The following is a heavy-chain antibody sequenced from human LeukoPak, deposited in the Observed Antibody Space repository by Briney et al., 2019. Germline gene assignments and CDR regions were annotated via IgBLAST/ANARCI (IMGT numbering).Heavy chain of an antibody. J-gene: IGHJ4*02. CDR3: ARASGDMGELSWVDY. CDR1: GYTFTGYY. V-gene: IGHV1-2*02. Sequence: ASVKVSRKASGYTFTGYYMHWVRPAPGQGLAWMGWINPNSGGTNYAQKFQGRVTMTRDTSISTAYMELSRLRSDDTAVYYCARASGDMGELSWVDYWGQGTLVTVSS. D-gene: IGHD3-16*02. CDR2: INPNSGGT.